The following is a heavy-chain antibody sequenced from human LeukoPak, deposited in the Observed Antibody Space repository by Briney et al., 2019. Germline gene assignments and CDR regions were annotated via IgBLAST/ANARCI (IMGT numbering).Heavy chain of an antibody. Sequence: SVTLSLTCTVSGGSISTYYWTWIRQPPGKGLEWIGYMHNSLTSSKPILKSRVTISVDTYKNQSSLKLSSVTAADTAVYYCARYGGYYFDYWGQGTLVT. CDR1: GGSISTYY. CDR2: MHNSLT. D-gene: IGHD3-16*01. CDR3: ARYGGYYFDY. J-gene: IGHJ4*02. V-gene: IGHV4-59*08.